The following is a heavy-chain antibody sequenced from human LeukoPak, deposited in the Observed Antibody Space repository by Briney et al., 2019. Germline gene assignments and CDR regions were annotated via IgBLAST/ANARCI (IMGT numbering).Heavy chain of an antibody. J-gene: IGHJ4*02. Sequence: PGGSLRLSCVGSGFTFSSFGMHWVRQAPGKGLEWVAVISHDGSYEYHADSMKGRFTISRDTSKNTLYLQMNSLRAEDTAVYYCAKDGLWFGDLTYFDYWGQGVLVTVSS. CDR1: GFTFSSFG. V-gene: IGHV3-30*18. CDR3: AKDGLWFGDLTYFDY. CDR2: ISHDGSYE. D-gene: IGHD3-10*01.